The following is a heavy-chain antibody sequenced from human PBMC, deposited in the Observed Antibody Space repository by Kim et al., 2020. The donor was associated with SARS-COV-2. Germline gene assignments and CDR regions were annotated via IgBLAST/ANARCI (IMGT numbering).Heavy chain of an antibody. V-gene: IGHV3-23*01. D-gene: IGHD5-18*01. Sequence: GGSLRLSCAASGFTFSSYAMSWVRQAPGKGLEWVSAISGSGGSTYYADSVKGRFTISRDNSKNTLYLQMNSLRAEDTAVYYCAKDQPRLYSYGHYYYYGMDVWGQGTTVTVSS. CDR3: AKDQPRLYSYGHYYYYGMDV. J-gene: IGHJ6*02. CDR2: ISGSGGST. CDR1: GFTFSSYA.